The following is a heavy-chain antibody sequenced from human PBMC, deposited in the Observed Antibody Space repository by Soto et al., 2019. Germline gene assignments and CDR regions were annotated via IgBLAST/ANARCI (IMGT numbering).Heavy chain of an antibody. V-gene: IGHV3-74*01. CDR1: GFNFSNHW. Sequence: GGSLRLSCAASGFNFSNHWMHWVRQAPGKGLVWVSRIKTDGGYTNYADSVKGRFTISRDNAKNSLYLQMNSLRVEDTALYYCARAPGFYGDFFDYWGQGTLVTVSS. CDR3: ARAPGFYGDFFDY. CDR2: IKTDGGYT. D-gene: IGHD4-17*01. J-gene: IGHJ4*02.